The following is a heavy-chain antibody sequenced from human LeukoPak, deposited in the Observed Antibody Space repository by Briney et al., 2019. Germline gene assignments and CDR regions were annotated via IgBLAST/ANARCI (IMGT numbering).Heavy chain of an antibody. Sequence: PGGSLRLSCAASGFTFSSYWMDWVRQAPGKGLMWVSRINSAGSITGYADSVKGRFTISRDNAKNTLYLEMSSLRAEDTAAYFCATDQGGLRYWGQGTLVTVSS. D-gene: IGHD3-3*01. CDR3: ATDQGGLRY. V-gene: IGHV3-74*01. CDR1: GFTFSSYW. J-gene: IGHJ4*02. CDR2: INSAGSIT.